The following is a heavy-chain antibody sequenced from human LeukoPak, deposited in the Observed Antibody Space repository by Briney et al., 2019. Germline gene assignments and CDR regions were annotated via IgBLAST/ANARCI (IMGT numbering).Heavy chain of an antibody. CDR3: ARDLPSGNHQRFYFDY. Sequence: ASVKVSCKVSGYSFTGYYIHWVRQAPGQGFEWMGWINPNRGDTNYAQKLQGRVTLTKDTSISTAFMELYSLRSDDTAVYYCARDLPSGNHQRFYFDYWGRGTLITVSS. D-gene: IGHD1-14*01. J-gene: IGHJ4*02. CDR1: GYSFTGYY. V-gene: IGHV1-2*02. CDR2: INPNRGDT.